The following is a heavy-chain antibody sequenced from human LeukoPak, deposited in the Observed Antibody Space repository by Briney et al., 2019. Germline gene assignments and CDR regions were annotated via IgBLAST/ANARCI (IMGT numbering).Heavy chain of an antibody. V-gene: IGHV3-48*03. CDR1: GFTFSSYE. CDR2: IGNIGSVI. CDR3: AKDSEIAAAGSYWYFDL. Sequence: GGSLRLSCAASGFTFSSYEMNWVRQAPGKGLEWLSYIGNIGSVIYYADSVKGRFTISRDNAKNSLYLQMDSLRAEDTAVYYCAKDSEIAAAGSYWYFDLWGRGTLVTVSS. D-gene: IGHD6-13*01. J-gene: IGHJ2*01.